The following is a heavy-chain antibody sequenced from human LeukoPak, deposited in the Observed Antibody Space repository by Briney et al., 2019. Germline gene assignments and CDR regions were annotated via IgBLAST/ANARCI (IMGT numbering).Heavy chain of an antibody. CDR3: ARLGSVGYYNYQYMDI. V-gene: IGHV4-34*01. CDR2: INDIGNT. D-gene: IGHD3-10*01. Sequence: PSETLSLTCAVYGGSFSGYYWSWIRQPPGKGLEWIGEINDIGNTNYDPSLRSRVTISVDTFKNQFSLSLTSATAADTAVYFCARLGSVGYYNYQYMDIWGNGTTVTVSS. J-gene: IGHJ6*03. CDR1: GGSFSGYY.